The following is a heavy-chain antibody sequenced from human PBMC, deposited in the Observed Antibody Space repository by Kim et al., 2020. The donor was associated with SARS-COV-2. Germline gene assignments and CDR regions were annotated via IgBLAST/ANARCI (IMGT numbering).Heavy chain of an antibody. D-gene: IGHD2-21*02. CDR3: GKFQDCGGGCPLDY. CDR2: ISAVGDRT. CDR1: GFTFGEYA. Sequence: GGSLRLSCAASGFTFGEYAMTWVRQAPGKELQWVSRISAVGDRTYYTDSLRGRFTVSRDNSKNTLYLQVISLGTEDTAVYYCGKFQDCGGGCPLDYWGLGALVTVSS. J-gene: IGHJ4*02. V-gene: IGHV3-23*01.